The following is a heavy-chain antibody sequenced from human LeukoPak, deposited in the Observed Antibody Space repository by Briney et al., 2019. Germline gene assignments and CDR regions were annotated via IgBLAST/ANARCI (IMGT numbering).Heavy chain of an antibody. D-gene: IGHD1-26*01. CDR2: IYSGGGT. CDR3: ARGSRAGAPNSYFDY. V-gene: IGHV3-53*01. CDR1: GFTASSNY. J-gene: IGHJ4*02. Sequence: PGGSLRLSCAASGFTASSNYMIWVRHAPGRGLEWVSLIYSGGGTYYADSVKGRFTISRDNSKNTLYLQMNSLRAEDTAVYCCARGSRAGAPNSYFDYWGQGTLVTVSS.